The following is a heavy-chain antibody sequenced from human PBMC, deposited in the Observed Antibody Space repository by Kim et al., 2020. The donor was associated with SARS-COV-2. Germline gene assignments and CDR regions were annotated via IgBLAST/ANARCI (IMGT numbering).Heavy chain of an antibody. V-gene: IGHV1-18*01. CDR1: GYTFTSYG. D-gene: IGHD3-10*01. Sequence: ASVKVSCKASGYTFTSYGISWVRQAPGQGLEWMGWISAYNGNTNYAQKLQGRVTMTTDTSTSTAYMELRSLRSDDTAVYYCARARYEYYYGSGSQTDLDYWGQGTLVTVSS. CDR3: ARARYEYYYGSGSQTDLDY. CDR2: ISAYNGNT. J-gene: IGHJ4*02.